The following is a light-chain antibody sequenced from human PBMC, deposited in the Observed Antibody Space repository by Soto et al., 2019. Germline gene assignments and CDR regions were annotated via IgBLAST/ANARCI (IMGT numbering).Light chain of an antibody. V-gene: IGKV1-39*01. J-gene: IGKJ1*01. CDR2: GAS. CDR1: RTIRKS. Sequence: DIQMTQSPSSLSASIGDRVTITCRASRTIRKSLNWYQQKAETAPKLLIFGASSLQSGVPSRFSASGSGTEFTLTISSLQPEDFATYHCQQSYSTPWTFGQGTKVDIK. CDR3: QQSYSTPWT.